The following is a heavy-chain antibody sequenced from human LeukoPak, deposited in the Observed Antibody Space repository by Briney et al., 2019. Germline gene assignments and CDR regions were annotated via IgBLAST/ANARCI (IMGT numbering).Heavy chain of an antibody. D-gene: IGHD5-24*01. Sequence: SETLSLTCTVSGGSISSGDYYWSWIRQPPGKGLEWIGYIYYSGSTYYNPSLKSRVTISVDTSKNQFSLKLSSETAADTAVYYCATGGDGYNLYGMDVWGQGTTVTVSS. J-gene: IGHJ6*02. CDR2: IYYSGST. CDR1: GGSISSGDYY. CDR3: ATGGDGYNLYGMDV. V-gene: IGHV4-30-4*01.